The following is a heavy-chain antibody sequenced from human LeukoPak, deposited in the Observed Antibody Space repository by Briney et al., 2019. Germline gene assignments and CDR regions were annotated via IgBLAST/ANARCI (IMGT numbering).Heavy chain of an antibody. J-gene: IGHJ5*02. V-gene: IGHV1-58*02. CDR3: ASIVLGNWFDP. CDR2: IVVGSGNT. Sequence: ASVKVSCKASGFTFTSSAMQWVRQARGQRLEWIGWIVVGSGNTNYAQKFQERVTITRDMSTSTAYMELSSLRSEDTAVYYCASIVLGNWFDPWGQGTLVTVSS. CDR1: GFTFTSSA. D-gene: IGHD1-26*01.